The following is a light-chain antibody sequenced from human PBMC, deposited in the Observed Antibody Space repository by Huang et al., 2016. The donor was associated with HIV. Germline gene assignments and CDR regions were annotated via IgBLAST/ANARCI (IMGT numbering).Light chain of an antibody. Sequence: IVLTQSPATLSLSPGERAALSCRATQSINNNLAWYQQKRGQSPRRLIYGASTRATGIPAMFRGSGSGTEFTLTISSLQSEDFAVYYCQQYNNWPPLLTFGGGTKVEIK. CDR2: GAS. V-gene: IGKV3-15*01. J-gene: IGKJ4*01. CDR3: QQYNNWPPLLT. CDR1: QSINNN.